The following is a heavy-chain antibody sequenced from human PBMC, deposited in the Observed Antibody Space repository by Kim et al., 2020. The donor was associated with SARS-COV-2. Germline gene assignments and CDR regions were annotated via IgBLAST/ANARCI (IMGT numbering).Heavy chain of an antibody. CDR3: ARDTVVADTRDY. J-gene: IGHJ4*02. V-gene: IGHV1-3*01. D-gene: IGHD2-15*01. CDR2: INAGNGNT. CDR1: GYTFTSYA. Sequence: ASVKVSCKASGYTFTSYAMHWVRQAPGQRLEWMGWINAGNGNTKYSQKFQGRVTITRDTSASTAYMELSSLRSEDTAVYYCARDTVVADTRDYWGQGTLVTVSS.